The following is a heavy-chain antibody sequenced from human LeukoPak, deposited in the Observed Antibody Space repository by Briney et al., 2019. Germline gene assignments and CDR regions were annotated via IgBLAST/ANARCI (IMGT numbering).Heavy chain of an antibody. CDR1: GYTFTSYA. V-gene: IGHV7-4-1*02. Sequence: ASVKVSCKASGYTFTSYAMNWVRQAPGHGLEWMGWINTNTGNPTYAQGFTGRFVFSLDTSVSTAYLQISSLKAEDTAVYYCVRGSLGYCSGGSCYSGDYWGRGTLVTVSS. D-gene: IGHD2-15*01. J-gene: IGHJ4*02. CDR2: INTNTGNP. CDR3: VRGSLGYCSGGSCYSGDY.